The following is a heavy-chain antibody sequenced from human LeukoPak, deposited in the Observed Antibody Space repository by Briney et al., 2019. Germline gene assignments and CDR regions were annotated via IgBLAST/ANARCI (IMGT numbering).Heavy chain of an antibody. J-gene: IGHJ4*02. CDR3: ARHGSWSFDY. D-gene: IGHD6-13*01. CDR1: GFTFSSHA. CDR2: ITSGSGSNV. V-gene: IGHV3-23*01. Sequence: GGSLRLSCAASGFTFSSHAMSWVRQAPGKGLEGVSAITSGSGSNVYYTDSLKGRFTISRDNSKNTLYLQMNRLRAEATAVYYCARHGSWSFDYWGQGSLVTVS.